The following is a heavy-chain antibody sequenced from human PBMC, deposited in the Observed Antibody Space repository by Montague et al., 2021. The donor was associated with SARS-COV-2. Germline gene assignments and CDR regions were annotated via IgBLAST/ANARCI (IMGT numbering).Heavy chain of an antibody. Sequence: SETLSLTCNVSGASISSYYWSWIRQPPGRILEWIGYIYYTGTSRSNPSLQSRVTMSVDTSKNQFSLTVRSVTAADTAVYYCASLDRNWFDSWGQGTLVTVSS. CDR1: GASISSYY. CDR3: ASLDRNWFDS. V-gene: IGHV4-59*01. D-gene: IGHD1-14*01. J-gene: IGHJ5*01. CDR2: IYYTGTS.